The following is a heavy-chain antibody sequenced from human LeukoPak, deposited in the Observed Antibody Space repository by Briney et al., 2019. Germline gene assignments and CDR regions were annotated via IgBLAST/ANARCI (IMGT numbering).Heavy chain of an antibody. CDR2: ISYSGIT. Sequence: SQTLSLTCAVSGGSISSGGYYWSWIRQPPGKALEWIAYISYSGITNYNPSLKSRVTISVDTSKSQFSLKLTSVTAADTAVYYCARLEKLGKAYYFDYWGQGTLVTVSS. J-gene: IGHJ4*02. D-gene: IGHD7-27*01. CDR3: ARLEKLGKAYYFDY. CDR1: GGSISSGGYY. V-gene: IGHV4-61*08.